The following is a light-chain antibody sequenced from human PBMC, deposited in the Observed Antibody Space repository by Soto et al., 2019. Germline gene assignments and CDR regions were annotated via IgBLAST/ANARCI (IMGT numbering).Light chain of an antibody. CDR2: EVN. J-gene: IGLJ1*01. V-gene: IGLV2-8*01. Sequence: QSASASGSPGQSVTISCTGTSSDVGGYKYVSWYQQHPGKAPKLMIFEVNKRPSGVPDRFSGSKSGNTASLTVSGLQAEDEADYYCSSYAGINNLGVFGTGTKLTVL. CDR3: SSYAGINNLGV. CDR1: SSDVGGYKY.